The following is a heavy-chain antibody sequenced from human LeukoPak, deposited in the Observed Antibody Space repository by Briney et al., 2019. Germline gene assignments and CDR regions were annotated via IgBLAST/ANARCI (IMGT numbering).Heavy chain of an antibody. D-gene: IGHD3-22*01. CDR1: GFTFSNYA. CDR2: ISGSSTDI. Sequence: GGSLRLSCAASGFTFSNYAMNWVRQAPGKGLEWVSSISGSSTDIYYADSVKGRFTISRDNAKKSVYLQITSLRAEDTAIYYCARRGYYDSSGYDYWGQGTLVTVSS. V-gene: IGHV3-21*01. J-gene: IGHJ4*02. CDR3: ARRGYYDSSGYDY.